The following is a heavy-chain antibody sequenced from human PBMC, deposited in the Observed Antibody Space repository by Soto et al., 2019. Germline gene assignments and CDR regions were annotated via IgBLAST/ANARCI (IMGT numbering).Heavy chain of an antibody. CDR1: GGTFSSYA. Sequence: QVQLVQSGAEVKKPGSSVKVSCKASGGTFSSYAISWVRQAPGQGLEWMGGIIPIFGTANYAQKFQGRVTITADESTSTAYMELSSLRSEDTAVYYCASCQLVRGGVRYYYYGMDVWGQGTTVTVSS. V-gene: IGHV1-69*01. CDR2: IIPIFGTA. CDR3: ASCQLVRGGVRYYYYGMDV. D-gene: IGHD6-13*01. J-gene: IGHJ6*02.